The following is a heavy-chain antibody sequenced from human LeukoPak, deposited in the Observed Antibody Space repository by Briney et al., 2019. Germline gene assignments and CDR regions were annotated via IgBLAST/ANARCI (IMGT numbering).Heavy chain of an antibody. V-gene: IGHV3-64*01. D-gene: IGHD6-19*01. Sequence: PGGSLRLSCAASGFTLCSYSMHWVRQAPGKGLEFVSAISKNGRNTYYGNSMKGRFTISRDISKSTLYLQMGSLRPEDMAVYYCARVDSGSACASWGQGILVTVSS. CDR1: GFTLCSYS. CDR3: ARVDSGSACAS. CDR2: ISKNGRNT. J-gene: IGHJ1*01.